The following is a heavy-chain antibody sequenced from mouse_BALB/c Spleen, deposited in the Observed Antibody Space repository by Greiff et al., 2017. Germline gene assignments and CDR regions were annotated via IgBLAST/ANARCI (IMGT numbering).Heavy chain of an antibody. CDR3: ARSPYYYGSSYYFDY. CDR2: IDPFNGGT. J-gene: IGHJ2*01. D-gene: IGHD1-1*01. Sequence: VHVKQSGPELMKPGASVKISCKASGYSFTSYYMHWVKQSHGKSLEWIGYIDPFNGGTSYNQKFKGKATLTVDKSSSTAYMHLSSLTSEDSAVYYCARSPYYYGSSYYFDYWGQGTTLTVSS. CDR1: GYSFTSYY. V-gene: IGHV1S135*01.